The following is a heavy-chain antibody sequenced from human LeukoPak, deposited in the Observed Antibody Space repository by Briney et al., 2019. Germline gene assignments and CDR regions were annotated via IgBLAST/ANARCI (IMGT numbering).Heavy chain of an antibody. Sequence: TSVKVSCKASGFTFTSSAVQWVRQARGPRLGWIGWSVVGSGNTNYAQKFQEGVTITRDMSTSTAYMELSSLRSEDTAVYYCAADPYDYGDYVLGYWGQGTLVTVSS. CDR2: SVVGSGNT. V-gene: IGHV1-58*01. CDR3: AADPYDYGDYVLGY. CDR1: GFTFTSSA. D-gene: IGHD4-17*01. J-gene: IGHJ4*02.